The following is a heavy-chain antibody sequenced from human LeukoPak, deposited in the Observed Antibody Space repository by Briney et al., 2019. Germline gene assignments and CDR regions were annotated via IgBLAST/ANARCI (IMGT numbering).Heavy chain of an antibody. Sequence: GASVKISWKASGYTFTSYYIHWVRQAPGQGLEWMGIINPSAGSTTYTQKFQGRVTMTRDMSTTTVYMELSSLRSEDTAVYYCARSARWLVNHYFDSWGQGTLVTVSS. CDR1: GYTFTSYY. CDR2: INPSAGST. J-gene: IGHJ4*02. V-gene: IGHV1-46*01. CDR3: ARSARWLVNHYFDS. D-gene: IGHD3-22*01.